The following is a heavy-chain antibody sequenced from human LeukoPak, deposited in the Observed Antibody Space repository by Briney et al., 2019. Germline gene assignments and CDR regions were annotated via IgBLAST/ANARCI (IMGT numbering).Heavy chain of an antibody. D-gene: IGHD5-24*01. Sequence: GRSLRLSCAASGFTFDDYAMHWVRQAPGKGLEWVSGISWNSGSIGYADSVKGRFTISRDNAKNPLYLQMNSLRAEDMALYYCAKARGDGYNMHQTYYFDYWGQGTLVTVSS. V-gene: IGHV3-9*03. J-gene: IGHJ4*02. CDR3: AKARGDGYNMHQTYYFDY. CDR2: ISWNSGSI. CDR1: GFTFDDYA.